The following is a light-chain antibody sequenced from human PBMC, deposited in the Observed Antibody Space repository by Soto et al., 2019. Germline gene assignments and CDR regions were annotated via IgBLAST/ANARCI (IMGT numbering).Light chain of an antibody. CDR3: QQRNTWPTIT. J-gene: IGKJ5*01. V-gene: IGKV3D-20*02. Sequence: EIVSTPSPGALSLSPGDRATLSCRASQRVSSSYLAWYQQKPGQAPRFLIYGASNRANGIPDRFSGSGSGTDLTLTISSLGPEDFAPYYCQQRNTWPTITFGQGTGLENK. CDR1: QRVSSSY. CDR2: GAS.